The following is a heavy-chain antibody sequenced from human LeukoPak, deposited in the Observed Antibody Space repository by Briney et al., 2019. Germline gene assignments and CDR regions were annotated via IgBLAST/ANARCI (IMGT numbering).Heavy chain of an antibody. CDR1: GYTFTSYG. J-gene: IGHJ5*02. D-gene: IGHD3-10*01. CDR2: ISAYNGNT. CDR3: ATAPPHRYYGSGRNWFDP. V-gene: IGHV1-18*01. Sequence: GASVKVSCKASGYTFTSYGISWVRQAPGQGLEWMGWISAYNGNTNYAQKFQGRVTMTEDTSTDTAYMELSSLRSEDTAVYYCATAPPHRYYGSGRNWFDPWGQGTLVTVSS.